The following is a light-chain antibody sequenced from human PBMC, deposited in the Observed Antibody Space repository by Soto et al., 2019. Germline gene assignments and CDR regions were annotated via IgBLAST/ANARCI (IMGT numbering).Light chain of an antibody. Sequence: QSALTQPASVSGSPGQSITIACIGTSSDVGSYNLVSWYQQHPGKAPKLMIYEDIKRPSGVSNRFSGSKSGNTASLTISGLQAEDEADYFCCSCATSITSRVVFGGGTKVTVL. CDR2: EDI. J-gene: IGLJ2*01. CDR1: SSDVGSYNL. V-gene: IGLV2-23*01. CDR3: CSCATSITSRVV.